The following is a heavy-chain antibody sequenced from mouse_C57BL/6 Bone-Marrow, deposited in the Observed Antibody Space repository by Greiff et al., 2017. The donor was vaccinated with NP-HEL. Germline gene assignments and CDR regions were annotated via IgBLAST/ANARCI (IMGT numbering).Heavy chain of an antibody. Sequence: VQLKQSGAELVKPGASVKLSCTASGFNIKDYYMHWVKQRTEQGLEWIGRIDPEDGETKYAPKFQGKATITADTSSNTAYLQLSSLTSEDTAVYYCASYYYGSSYNYYAMDYWGQGTSVTVSS. CDR3: ASYYYGSSYNYYAMDY. CDR1: GFNIKDYY. D-gene: IGHD1-1*01. CDR2: IDPEDGET. V-gene: IGHV14-2*01. J-gene: IGHJ4*01.